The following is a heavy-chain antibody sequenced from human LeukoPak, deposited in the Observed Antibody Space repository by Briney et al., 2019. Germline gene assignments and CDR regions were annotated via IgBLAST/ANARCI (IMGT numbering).Heavy chain of an antibody. Sequence: ASVKVSCKASGGTFISYAISWVRQAPGQGLEWMGWINVGNGNTKYLQKFQGRVTITRDTSASTTYMELSSLRSEDTAVYYCARASKPYSTIRFLEWSFDPWGQGTLVTVSS. J-gene: IGHJ5*02. CDR3: ARASKPYSTIRFLEWSFDP. V-gene: IGHV1-3*01. D-gene: IGHD3-3*01. CDR1: GGTFISYA. CDR2: INVGNGNT.